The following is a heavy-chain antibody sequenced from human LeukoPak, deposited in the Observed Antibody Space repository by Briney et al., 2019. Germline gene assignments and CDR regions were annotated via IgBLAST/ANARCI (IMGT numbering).Heavy chain of an antibody. CDR2: MNPNSGNT. J-gene: IGHJ4*02. Sequence: ASAKVSCKASGYTFTSYDINWVRQATGQGLEWMGWMNPNSGNTGYAQKFQGRVTMTRDTSISTAYMELSRLRSDDTAVYYCARDSQEGYSYNRPDYWGQGTLVTVSS. CDR1: GYTFTSYD. D-gene: IGHD2-15*01. CDR3: ARDSQEGYSYNRPDY. V-gene: IGHV1-8*01.